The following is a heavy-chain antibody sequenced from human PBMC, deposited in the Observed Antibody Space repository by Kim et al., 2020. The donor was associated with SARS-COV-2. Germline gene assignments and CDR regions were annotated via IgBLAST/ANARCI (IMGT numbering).Heavy chain of an antibody. CDR2: INADGSDK. CDR1: GFTFSRQW. Sequence: GGSLRLSCAASGFTFSRQWMRWVRQAPGKGLEWVANINADGSDKYYVDSVKGRFTISRDNGKNSLFLQMDSLRAEDTAVYYCARVEIWGQGTLVTVSS. CDR3: ARVEI. J-gene: IGHJ4*02. V-gene: IGHV3-7*01.